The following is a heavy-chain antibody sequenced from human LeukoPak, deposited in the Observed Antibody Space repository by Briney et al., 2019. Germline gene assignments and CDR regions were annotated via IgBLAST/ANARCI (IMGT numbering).Heavy chain of an antibody. CDR3: AREYSSSLNLHWFDP. D-gene: IGHD6-13*01. CDR1: GYTFTSYY. J-gene: IGHJ5*02. CDR2: INPSGGST. V-gene: IGHV1-46*01. Sequence: ASVKVSCKASGYTFTSYYMHWVRQAPGQGLEWMGIINPSGGSTSYAQKFQGRVTMTRDTSTSTVYMEPSSLRSEDTAVYYCAREYSSSLNLHWFDPWGQGTLVTVSS.